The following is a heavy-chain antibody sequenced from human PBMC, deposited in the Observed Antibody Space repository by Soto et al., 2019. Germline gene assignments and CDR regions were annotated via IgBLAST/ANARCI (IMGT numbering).Heavy chain of an antibody. J-gene: IGHJ3*02. CDR1: GGSLSSSDHY. CDR3: ATLNSGSARTDPVDAFDM. Sequence: QLQLQETGPGLVKPSETLSLTCAVSGGSLSSSDHYWAWIRQSPGKGLEWLAAFSHTGRTFYNLSLQSRLNIAVDMSRNQFFLDFRSLTAADPSVYYCATLNSGSARTDPVDAFDMWGHGVAVTVSS. V-gene: IGHV4-39*01. CDR2: FSHTGRT. D-gene: IGHD3-10*01.